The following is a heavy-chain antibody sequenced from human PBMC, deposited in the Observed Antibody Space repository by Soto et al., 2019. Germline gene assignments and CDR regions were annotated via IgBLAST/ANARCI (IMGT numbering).Heavy chain of an antibody. V-gene: IGHV3-33*01. CDR1: GFTFSSYG. CDR2: IWYDGSNK. J-gene: IGHJ6*03. D-gene: IGHD3-16*02. CDR3: ARDAAKWGLHLGELSLSHYYYMDV. Sequence: GGSLRLSCAASGFTFSSYGMHWVRQAPGKGLEWVAVIWYDGSNKYYADSVKGRFTISRDNSKNTLYLQMNSLRAEDTAVYYCARDAAKWGLHLGELSLSHYYYMDVWGKGTTVTVSS.